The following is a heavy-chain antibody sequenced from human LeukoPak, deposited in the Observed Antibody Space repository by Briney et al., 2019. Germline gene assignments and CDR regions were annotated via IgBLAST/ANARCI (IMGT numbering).Heavy chain of an antibody. CDR2: INWNGGST. CDR1: GFTFDDYG. J-gene: IGHJ4*02. D-gene: IGHD2-2*01. Sequence: GGSLRLSCAASGFTFDDYGMSWVRQAPGKGLEWVSGINWNGGSTGYADSVKGRFTISRDNAKNSLYLQMNSLRAEDTALYHCARDGVYCSSTSCSFDYWGQGTLVTVSS. V-gene: IGHV3-20*01. CDR3: ARDGVYCSSTSCSFDY.